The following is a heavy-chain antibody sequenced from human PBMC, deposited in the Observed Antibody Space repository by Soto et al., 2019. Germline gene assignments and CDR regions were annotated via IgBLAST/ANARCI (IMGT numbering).Heavy chain of an antibody. CDR1: GFTFSSYW. D-gene: IGHD2-15*01. V-gene: IGHV3-74*01. Sequence: PGGSLRLSCAASGFTFSSYWMHWVRQVPGKGLLWVSRIDEYGSTINYADSLKGRFTISRDNARNTLYLEMNSLRAEDTALYYCTRDIGWKLAYWGPGTRVTGSS. CDR2: IDEYGSTI. CDR3: TRDIGWKLAY. J-gene: IGHJ4*02.